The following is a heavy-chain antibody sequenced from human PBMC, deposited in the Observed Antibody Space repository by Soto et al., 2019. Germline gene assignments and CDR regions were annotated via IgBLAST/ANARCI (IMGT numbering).Heavy chain of an antibody. CDR3: ARASSSSSAADY. Sequence: QVQLQESGPGLVKASQTLSLICSVSGESISSGGYYWSWIRHHPGKGLVWIGYIYDSEGAYYNPSLKSRVTMSMDTSKNHFAMKLSSVTAADTAVYYCARASSSSSAADYWGQGTLITVSS. V-gene: IGHV4-31*03. CDR1: GESISSGGYY. J-gene: IGHJ4*02. D-gene: IGHD6-6*01. CDR2: IYDSEGA.